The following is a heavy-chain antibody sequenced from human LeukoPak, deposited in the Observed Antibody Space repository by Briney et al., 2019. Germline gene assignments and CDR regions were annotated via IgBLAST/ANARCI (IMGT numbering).Heavy chain of an antibody. V-gene: IGHV3-48*03. Sequence: PGGSLRLSCVASGFTFSFYGMNWVRQAPGKGLEWVSYISSSGSTIYYADSVKGRFTISRDNAKNSLYLQMNSLRAEDTAVYYCAELGTTMIGGVWGKGTTVTISS. CDR1: GFTFSFYG. D-gene: IGHD3-10*02. CDR2: ISSSGSTI. J-gene: IGHJ6*04. CDR3: AELGTTMIGGV.